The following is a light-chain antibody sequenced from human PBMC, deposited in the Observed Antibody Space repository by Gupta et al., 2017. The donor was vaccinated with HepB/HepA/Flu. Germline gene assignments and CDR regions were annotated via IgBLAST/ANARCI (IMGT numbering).Light chain of an antibody. CDR1: QSISSY. Sequence: DDNMTKPPSSLPASVGDRVTITCRASQSISSYLNWYQQKPGKAPKLLIYAASSLQSGVPSRFSGSGSGTDFTLTISSLQPEDFATYYCQQSYSTLWTFGQGTKVEIK. CDR3: QQSYSTLWT. J-gene: IGKJ1*01. CDR2: AAS. V-gene: IGKV1-39*01.